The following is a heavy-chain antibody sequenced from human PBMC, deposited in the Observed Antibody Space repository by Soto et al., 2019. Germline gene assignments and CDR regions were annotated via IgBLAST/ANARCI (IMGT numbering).Heavy chain of an antibody. J-gene: IGHJ5*02. CDR1: GGSISRGDYY. Sequence: TLSLTCTVSGGSISRGDYYWIWIRQPPGKGLEWIGYIYYSGSTYYTPSLKSRVTISGDTSKNQFSPKLSSVTAADTAVYYCARGTYYYDSSGSNLHNWFDPWGQGTLVTVSS. CDR3: ARGTYYYDSSGSNLHNWFDP. CDR2: IYYSGST. D-gene: IGHD3-22*01. V-gene: IGHV4-30-4*01.